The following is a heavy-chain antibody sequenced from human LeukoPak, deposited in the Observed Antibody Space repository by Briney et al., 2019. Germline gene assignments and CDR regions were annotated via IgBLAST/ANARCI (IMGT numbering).Heavy chain of an antibody. J-gene: IGHJ4*02. D-gene: IGHD1-26*01. CDR3: SRDLGGSYNDY. Sequence: GASVKVSCKASGYTFSTHYMHWVRQAPGQGLEWVGVINPTGGTTTYAQKFQGRVTMTRGTSSSTVYMELSSLRIEDTAVYYCSRDLGGSYNDYWVQGTWVTVSS. CDR2: INPTGGTT. V-gene: IGHV1-46*01. CDR1: GYTFSTHY.